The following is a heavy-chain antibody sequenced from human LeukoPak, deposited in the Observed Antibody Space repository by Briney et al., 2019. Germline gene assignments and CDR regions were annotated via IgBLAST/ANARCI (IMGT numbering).Heavy chain of an antibody. CDR2: ISSSRSYI. CDR3: ARGPGSGSGDPAMLTSVY. J-gene: IGHJ4*02. D-gene: IGHD5-18*01. CDR1: GFTFSSYS. V-gene: IGHV3-21*01. Sequence: GGSLRLSCAASGFTFSSYSMNWVRQAPGKGLEWGSSISSSRSYIYYADSVKGRFTISRDNAKNSLYLQMNSPRAEDTAVYYCARGPGSGSGDPAMLTSVYWGQGTLVTVSS.